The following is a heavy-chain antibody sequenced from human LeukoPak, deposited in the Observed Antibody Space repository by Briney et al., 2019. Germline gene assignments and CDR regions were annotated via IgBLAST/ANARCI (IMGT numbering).Heavy chain of an antibody. V-gene: IGHV3-21*04. Sequence: GGSLRLSCAASGFTFSSYSMNWVRQAPGKGLEWVSSISSSSSYIYYADSVKGRFTISRDNAKNSLYLQMNSLRAEDTALYYCARDSPGSIAAAQYGMDVWGQGTTVTVSS. CDR2: ISSSSSYI. CDR1: GFTFSSYS. CDR3: ARDSPGSIAAAQYGMDV. D-gene: IGHD6-13*01. J-gene: IGHJ6*02.